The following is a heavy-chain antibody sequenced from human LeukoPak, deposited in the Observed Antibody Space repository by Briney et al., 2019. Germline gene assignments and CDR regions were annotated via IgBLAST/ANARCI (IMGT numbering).Heavy chain of an antibody. CDR3: ARSGRYCSSTSCYVSRFDP. CDR1: GGSISSSSYY. J-gene: IGHJ5*02. CDR2: IYYSGST. V-gene: IGHV4-39*07. Sequence: PSETLSLTCTVSGGSISSSSYYWGWIRQPPGKGLEWIGNIYYSGSTYYNPSLKSRVTISVDTSKNHFSLKLSSVTAADTAVYYCARSGRYCSSTSCYVSRFDPWGQGTLVTVSS. D-gene: IGHD2-2*01.